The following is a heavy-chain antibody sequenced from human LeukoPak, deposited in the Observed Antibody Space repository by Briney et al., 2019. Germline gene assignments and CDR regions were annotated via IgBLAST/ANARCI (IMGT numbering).Heavy chain of an antibody. D-gene: IGHD2-8*01. CDR3: ARGSDIVLMVYANHPFDY. J-gene: IGHJ4*02. V-gene: IGHV7-4-1*02. CDR1: GYTFTSYA. Sequence: GASVKVSCKASGYTFTSYAMNWVRQAPGQGLEWMGWSNTNTGNPTYAQGFTGRFVFSLDTSVSTAYLQISSLKAEDTAVYYCARGSDIVLMVYANHPFDYWGQGTLVTVSS. CDR2: SNTNTGNP.